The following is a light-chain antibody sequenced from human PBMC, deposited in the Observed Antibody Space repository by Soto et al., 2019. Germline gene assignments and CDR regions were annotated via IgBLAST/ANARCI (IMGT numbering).Light chain of an antibody. CDR1: SEHSSYA. V-gene: IGLV4-69*01. CDR2: LNSDGSH. CDR3: QTWATGLWV. J-gene: IGLJ3*02. Sequence: QPVLTQSPSASASLGASVKLTCTLSSEHSSYAIAWHQQQPEKGPRYLMKLNSDGSHSKGDGIPDRFSGSSSGAERYLTISSLQSDDEADYYCQTWATGLWVFGGGTKLTVL.